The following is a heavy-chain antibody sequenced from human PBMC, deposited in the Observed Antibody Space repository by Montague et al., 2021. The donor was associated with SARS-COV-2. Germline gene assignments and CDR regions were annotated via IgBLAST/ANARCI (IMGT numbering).Heavy chain of an antibody. CDR2: IGDSGSKT. J-gene: IGHJ4*02. Sequence: SLRLSCAASGFTFSHYAMSWVRWAPGKGLEWVSAIGDSGSKTHYADSVKDRFTISRDNSKNTLSLEMNSLKVDGTAVYYCAKDTIPGGSNPYYFDFWGQGTLVTVS. V-gene: IGHV3-23*01. CDR3: AKDTIPGGSNPYYFDF. CDR1: GFTFSHYA. D-gene: IGHD3-3*01.